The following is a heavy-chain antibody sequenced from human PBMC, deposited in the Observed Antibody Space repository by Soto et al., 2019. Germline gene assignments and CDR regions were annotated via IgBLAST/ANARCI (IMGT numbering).Heavy chain of an antibody. D-gene: IGHD3-10*01. Sequence: ASVKVSCKASGYTFTNFGISWVRQAPGQGLEWMGWISAYNGNTNYAQKFQGRVTMTTDTSTSTAYMEVRSLRVEDTAVYYCARDRGYPDSFDIWGQGTMVTVSS. CDR2: ISAYNGNT. CDR3: ARDRGYPDSFDI. V-gene: IGHV1-18*01. J-gene: IGHJ3*02. CDR1: GYTFTNFG.